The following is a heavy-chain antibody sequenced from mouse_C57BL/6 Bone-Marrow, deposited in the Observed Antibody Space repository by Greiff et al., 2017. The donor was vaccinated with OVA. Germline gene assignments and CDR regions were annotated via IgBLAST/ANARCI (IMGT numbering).Heavy chain of an antibody. D-gene: IGHD2-1*01. CDR3: AREGDWGNYRAWFAY. V-gene: IGHV2-2*01. CDR1: GFSLTSYG. Sequence: QVQLQQSGPGLVQPSQSLSITCTVSGFSLTSYGVHWVRQSPGKGLEWLGVIWSGGSTDYNAAFISRLSISKDNSKSQVFFKMNSLQADDTAIYDCAREGDWGNYRAWFAYWGQGTLVTVSA. J-gene: IGHJ3*01. CDR2: IWSGGST.